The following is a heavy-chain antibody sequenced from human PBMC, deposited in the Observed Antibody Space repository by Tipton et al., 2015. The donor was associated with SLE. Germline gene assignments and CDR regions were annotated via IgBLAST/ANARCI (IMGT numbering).Heavy chain of an antibody. CDR1: GASISTSY. CDR3: ARYPYDSNGNHYYYYFGMDV. J-gene: IGHJ6*02. D-gene: IGHD3-22*01. V-gene: IGHV4-39*07. Sequence: TLSLTCTVSGASISTSYWGWIRQPPGKGLEWIGSRYYSGSTDYNPSLKSRATISEDTPKNQFSLRLSSVTAADTAVYYCARYPYDSNGNHYYYYFGMDVWGQGTTVTVSS. CDR2: RYYSGST.